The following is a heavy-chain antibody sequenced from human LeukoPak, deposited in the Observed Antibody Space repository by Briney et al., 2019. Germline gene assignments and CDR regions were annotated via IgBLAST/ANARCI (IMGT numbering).Heavy chain of an antibody. CDR1: GSSISSYY. CDR2: IYYSGST. CDR3: ARRERWLQPYFDY. V-gene: IGHV4-59*08. J-gene: IGHJ4*02. Sequence: SETLSLTCTVSGSSISSYYWSWIRQPPGKGLEWIGYIYYSGSTNYNPSLKSRVTISVDTSKNQFSLKLSSVTAADTAVYYCARRERWLQPYFDYWGQGILVTVSS. D-gene: IGHD5-24*01.